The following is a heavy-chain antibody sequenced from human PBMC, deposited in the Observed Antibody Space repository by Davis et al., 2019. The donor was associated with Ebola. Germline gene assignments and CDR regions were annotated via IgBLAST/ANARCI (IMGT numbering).Heavy chain of an antibody. Sequence: PSETLSLTCTVSGGSISSYYWSWIRQPSGKGLEWIGYIYYSGSTNYNPSLKSRVTISVDTSKNQFSLKLSSVTAADTAVYYCARGELQLWPDYFDYWGQGTLVTVSS. J-gene: IGHJ4*02. V-gene: IGHV4-59*12. CDR2: IYYSGST. CDR1: GGSISSYY. CDR3: ARGELQLWPDYFDY. D-gene: IGHD5-18*01.